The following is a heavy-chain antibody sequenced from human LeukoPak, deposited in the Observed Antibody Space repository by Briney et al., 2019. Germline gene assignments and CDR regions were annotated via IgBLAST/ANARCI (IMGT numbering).Heavy chain of an antibody. V-gene: IGHV6-1*01. J-gene: IGHJ4*02. Sequence: SQTLSLTFAIFGDSVSSNSGAWNWIRQSPSRGLEWLGRAYYRSQWYNDYAFSVKGRIAINADTSKNHFSLQLNSVTPEDTAVYYCAREEAGTYGFQYWGQGTLVTVSS. CDR2: AYYRSQWYN. D-gene: IGHD3-10*01. CDR3: AREEAGTYGFQY. CDR1: GDSVSSNSGA.